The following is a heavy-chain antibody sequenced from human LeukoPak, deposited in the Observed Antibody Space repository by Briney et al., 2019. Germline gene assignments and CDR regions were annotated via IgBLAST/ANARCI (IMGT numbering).Heavy chain of an antibody. Sequence: SQTLSLTCAVSGGSLSSGGYSWSWIRQPPGKGLEWIGYIYHSGSTNYNPSLKSRVTISVDTSKNQFSLKLNSVTAADTAVYYCARGPTAAGFDPWGQGTLVTVSS. J-gene: IGHJ5*02. D-gene: IGHD6-13*01. CDR2: IYHSGST. CDR1: GGSLSSGGYS. CDR3: ARGPTAAGFDP. V-gene: IGHV4-30-2*01.